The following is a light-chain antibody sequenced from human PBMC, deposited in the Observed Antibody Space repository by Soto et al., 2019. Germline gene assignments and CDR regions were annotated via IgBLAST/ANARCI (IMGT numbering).Light chain of an antibody. V-gene: IGKV3-20*01. CDR1: QSVSSSY. CDR3: HQYGSSRT. Sequence: EVVLTQSPGTLSLSPGERATLSCRASQSVSSSYLAWYQQKPGQAPRLLIYGASSRATGIPDRFSGSGSGSDFTLTISRLEPEDFAVHYCHQYGSSRTFGQGTKVEIK. J-gene: IGKJ1*01. CDR2: GAS.